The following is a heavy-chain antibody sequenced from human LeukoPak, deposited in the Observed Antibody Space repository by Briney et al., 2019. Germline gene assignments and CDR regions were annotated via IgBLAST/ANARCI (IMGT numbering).Heavy chain of an antibody. Sequence: ASVKVSCKASGYTFTGYYMHWVRQAPGQGLEWMGWINPNSGGTNYAQKFQGRVTMTRDTSISTAYMELSRLRSDDTAVYYCARRFLTYYYDSSGYYPFDYWGQGTLVTVSS. D-gene: IGHD3-22*01. J-gene: IGHJ4*02. CDR3: ARRFLTYYYDSSGYYPFDY. CDR2: INPNSGGT. CDR1: GYTFTGYY. V-gene: IGHV1-2*02.